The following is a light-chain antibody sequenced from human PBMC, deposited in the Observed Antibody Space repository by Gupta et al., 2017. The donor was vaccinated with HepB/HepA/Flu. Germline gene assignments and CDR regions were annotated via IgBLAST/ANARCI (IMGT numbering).Light chain of an antibody. CDR2: ENE. Sequence: SALTQPPSVSASPGQRVTIPCSGSSSNSAINYVSWYQHLQGTVPKLLSYENEKRPSGIPDRCAGYKAGKSDTPGTHGLQTGEEATDDGGKWDTNLRALSFGGGTKLTVL. CDR3: GKWDTNLRALS. V-gene: IGLV1-51*01. CDR1: SSNSAINY. J-gene: IGLJ2*01.